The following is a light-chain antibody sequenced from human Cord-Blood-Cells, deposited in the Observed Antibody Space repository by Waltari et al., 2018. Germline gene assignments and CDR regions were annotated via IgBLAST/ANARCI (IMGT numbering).Light chain of an antibody. CDR1: KGVLYSSNDKNY. J-gene: IGKJ4*01. CDR3: QQDYSTALT. CDR2: WGS. V-gene: IGKV4-1*01. Sequence: DIVMTQSPDSLAVSLGERATINCKSSKGVLYSSNDKNYLAWYQQNPGQPPKLLIYWGSTRESWVPDRFSGSGSVTDFTLTISSLQAEDVAVYDCQQDYSTALTFGGGTKVEIK.